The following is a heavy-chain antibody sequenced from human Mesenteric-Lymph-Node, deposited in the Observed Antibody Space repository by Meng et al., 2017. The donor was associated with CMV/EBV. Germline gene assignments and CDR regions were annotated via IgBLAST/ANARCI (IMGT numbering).Heavy chain of an antibody. Sequence: ASVKVSCKASGYTFTTYGISWVRQAPGQGLEWMGWMNPNSGNTGYAQKFQGRVTMTRNTSINTAYMELSSLRSEDMAVYYCARGARKGYCSGSSCYSSSPFDYWGQGTLVTVSS. J-gene: IGHJ4*02. D-gene: IGHD2-15*01. V-gene: IGHV1-8*02. CDR3: ARGARKGYCSGSSCYSSSPFDY. CDR2: MNPNSGNT. CDR1: GYTFTTYG.